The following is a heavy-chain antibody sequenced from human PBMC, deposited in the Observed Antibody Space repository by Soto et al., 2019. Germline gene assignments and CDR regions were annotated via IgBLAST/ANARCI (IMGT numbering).Heavy chain of an antibody. J-gene: IGHJ4*02. CDR1: GYRFTSSW. Sequence: VESLKISCKAPGYRFTSSWIGWVRQMPGKGLEWMGIIYPGDSDTRYRPSFQGQVTISADKSSSTAYLQWNSLQASDTAMYYCARLPGIVAPGTVSLDNWGQGTMVTVSS. V-gene: IGHV5-51*01. D-gene: IGHD1-1*01. CDR2: IYPGDSDT. CDR3: ARLPGIVAPGTVSLDN.